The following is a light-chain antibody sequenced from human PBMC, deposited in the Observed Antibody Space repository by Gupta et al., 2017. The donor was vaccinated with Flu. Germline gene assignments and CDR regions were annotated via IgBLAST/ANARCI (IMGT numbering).Light chain of an antibody. CDR1: QSVLYSSNNNNY. J-gene: IGKJ2*01. V-gene: IGKV4-1*01. Sequence: SLGESATVNCKASQSVLYSSNNNNYLAWYQQKPGQPPKLPIYWASTRDSGVPDRFSGGGSGTDFTLTISSLQAEDVAVYDCQQYYSTPFTFGQGTKLEIK. CDR3: QQYYSTPFT. CDR2: WAS.